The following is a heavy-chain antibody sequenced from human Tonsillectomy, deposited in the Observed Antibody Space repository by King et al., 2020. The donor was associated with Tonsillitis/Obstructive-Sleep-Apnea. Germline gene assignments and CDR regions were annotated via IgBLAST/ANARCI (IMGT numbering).Heavy chain of an antibody. D-gene: IGHD3-22*01. J-gene: IGHJ4*02. CDR2: IYYSGST. CDR1: GGSISSYY. CDR3: ARRPSDSSGYYFDY. V-gene: IGHV4-59*08. Sequence: QLQESGPGLVKPSETLSLTCTVSGGSISSYYWSWIRPPPGKGLEWIGYIYYSGSTNYNPSLKSRVTISVDTSKNQFSLKLSSVTAADTAVYYCARRPSDSSGYYFDYWGQGTLVTVSS.